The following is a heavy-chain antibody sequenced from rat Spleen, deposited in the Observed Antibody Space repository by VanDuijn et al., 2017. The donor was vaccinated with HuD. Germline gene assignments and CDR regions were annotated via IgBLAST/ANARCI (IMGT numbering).Heavy chain of an antibody. J-gene: IGHJ2*01. D-gene: IGHD1-11*01. Sequence: QVQLKESGPGLVQPSQTLSLTCTVSGFSLTSYSVHWVRQPPGEGLEWMGRMKYNGDTSYSSALKYRLIISRDTSKSQVFLKMNSLQTEDTAIYFCTRTYGGYTSHWFAYWGQGVMVSVSS. V-gene: IGHV2-63*01. CDR3: TRTYGGYTSHWFAY. CDR2: MKYNGDT. CDR1: GFSLTSYS.